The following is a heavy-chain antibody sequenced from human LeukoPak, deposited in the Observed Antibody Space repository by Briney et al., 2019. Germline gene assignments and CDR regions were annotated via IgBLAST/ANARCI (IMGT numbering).Heavy chain of an antibody. CDR3: ARAGWDWNYDY. D-gene: IGHD1-7*01. Sequence: PSQTLSLTCSVSGGSISSGDYYWSWIRQHPGKGLEWIGYIHYSGSTYYNPSLKSRVSISVSTSKNRFSLQLSSVTAADTAVYYCARAGWDWNYDYWGQGTLVTVSS. CDR1: GGSISSGDYY. V-gene: IGHV4-31*03. J-gene: IGHJ4*02. CDR2: IHYSGST.